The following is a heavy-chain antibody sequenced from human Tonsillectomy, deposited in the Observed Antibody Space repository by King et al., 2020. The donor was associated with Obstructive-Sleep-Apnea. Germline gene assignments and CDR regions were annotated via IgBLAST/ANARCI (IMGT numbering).Heavy chain of an antibody. CDR1: GFTFSSYG. CDR2: IWYYGSNK. CDR3: ARGGYCGPYYYYGMDV. Sequence: VQLVESGGGVVQPGRSLRLSCAASGFTFSSYGMHWVRQAPGKGLEWVADIWYYGSNKYYADSVKGRFTISRDNSKNTLYLQMNSLRAEDTAVYYCARGGYCGPYYYYGMDVWGQGTTVTVSS. V-gene: IGHV3-33*01. D-gene: IGHD1-26*01. J-gene: IGHJ6*02.